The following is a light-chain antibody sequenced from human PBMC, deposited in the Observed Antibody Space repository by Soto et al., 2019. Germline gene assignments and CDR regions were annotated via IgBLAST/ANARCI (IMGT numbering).Light chain of an antibody. J-gene: IGKJ1*01. CDR2: DAS. CDR1: QTVRNNY. Sequence: GLTQSAGTLSLSPGEGDNLXCRASQTVRNNYLAWYQQEPGQAPRLLIYDASSRAHGSPDRFSGSGSGTDFTRTISRLEPEDSAVYYGQQYGSSPWTFGQGTKVDIK. CDR3: QQYGSSPWT. V-gene: IGKV3-20*01.